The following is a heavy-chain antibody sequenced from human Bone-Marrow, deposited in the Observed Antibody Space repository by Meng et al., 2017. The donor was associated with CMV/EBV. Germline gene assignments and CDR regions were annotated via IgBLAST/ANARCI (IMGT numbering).Heavy chain of an antibody. D-gene: IGHD1-26*01. V-gene: IGHV3-21*04. CDR3: AKLLQAHIISYYYGMDV. J-gene: IGHJ6*02. Sequence: GESLKISCAASGFTFSSYSMNWVRQAPGKGLEWVSSISSSSSYIYYADSVKGRFTISRDNAKNSLYLQMRSLRADDTAIYYCAKLLQAHIISYYYGMDVFGQATPVTFSS. CDR1: GFTFSSYS. CDR2: ISSSSSYI.